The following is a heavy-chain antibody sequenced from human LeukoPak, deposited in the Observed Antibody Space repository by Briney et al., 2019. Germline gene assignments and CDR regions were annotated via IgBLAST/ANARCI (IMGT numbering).Heavy chain of an antibody. CDR2: IYYSGST. D-gene: IGHD2/OR15-2a*01. V-gene: IGHV4-59*12. CDR1: GGSISSYY. J-gene: IGHJ4*02. CDR3: ARYYRPAYYFDY. Sequence: SETLSLTCTVSGGSISSYYWSWIRQPPGKGLEWIGYIYYSGSTNYNLSLKSRVTISVDKSKNQFSLKLSSVTAADTAVYYCARYYRPAYYFDYWGQGTLVTVSS.